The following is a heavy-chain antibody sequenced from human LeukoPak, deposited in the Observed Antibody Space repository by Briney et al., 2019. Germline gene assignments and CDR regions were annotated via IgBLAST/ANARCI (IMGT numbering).Heavy chain of an antibody. CDR2: IYYNGNT. Sequence: SETLSLTCTVSGGSISSSSYYWGWIRQPPGKGLEWIGSIYYNGNTYYSPSLKSRVTISIDTSKNQFSLKLRSVTAADTAVYYCASVNSSWYYYYYYMDVWGKGTTVTVSS. V-gene: IGHV4-39*07. J-gene: IGHJ6*03. CDR1: GGSISSSSYY. D-gene: IGHD6-13*01. CDR3: ASVNSSWYYYYYYMDV.